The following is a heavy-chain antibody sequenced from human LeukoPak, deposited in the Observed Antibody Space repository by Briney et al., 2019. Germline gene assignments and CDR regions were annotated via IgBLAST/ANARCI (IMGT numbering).Heavy chain of an antibody. CDR3: ARSPRYFDWFFDY. CDR2: ISYDGSNK. D-gene: IGHD3-9*01. V-gene: IGHV3-30*04. J-gene: IGHJ4*02. CDR1: GFTFSSYA. Sequence: PGRSLRLSCAASGFTFSSYAMHWVRQAPGKGLEWVAVISYDGSNKYYADSVKGRFTISRDNSKNTLYLQMNSLRAEGTAVYYCARSPRYFDWFFDYWGQGTLVTVSS.